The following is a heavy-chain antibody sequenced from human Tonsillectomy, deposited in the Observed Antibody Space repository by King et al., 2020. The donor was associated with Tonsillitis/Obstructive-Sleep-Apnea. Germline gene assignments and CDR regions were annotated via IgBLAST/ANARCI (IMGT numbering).Heavy chain of an antibody. J-gene: IGHJ3*02. CDR1: GFTFSDYY. CDR2: ISSSSSDT. V-gene: IGHV3-11*05. D-gene: IGHD4-23*01. Sequence: VQLVESGGGLVKPGGSLRLSCAASGFTFSDYYMTWIRRAPGKGLEWVSYISSSSSDTKYADSVKGRFTISRDNAKNSLYLQMNSLRAEDTAVYYCATYTVVTVGDAVAIWGQGTMVTVSS. CDR3: ATYTVVTVGDAVAI.